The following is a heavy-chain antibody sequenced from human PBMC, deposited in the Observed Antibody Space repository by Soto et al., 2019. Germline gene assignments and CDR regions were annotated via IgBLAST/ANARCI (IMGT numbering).Heavy chain of an antibody. Sequence: SETLSLTCNVSGGSISNYYWTWVRQSPEKGLEWIGYMYYNGNINYNPSLKSRVAISIDTSKNQFSLTLKSVTAADTAVYYCASGANSFDPWGPGVLVAVSS. V-gene: IGHV4-59*01. CDR3: ASGANSFDP. J-gene: IGHJ5*02. CDR1: GGSISNYY. D-gene: IGHD3-16*01. CDR2: MYYNGNI.